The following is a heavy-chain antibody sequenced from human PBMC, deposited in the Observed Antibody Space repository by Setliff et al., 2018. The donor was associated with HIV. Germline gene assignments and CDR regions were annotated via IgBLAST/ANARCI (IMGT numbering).Heavy chain of an antibody. J-gene: IGHJ4*02. V-gene: IGHV1-18*01. CDR1: GFAFTNYG. CDR2: ISAYSGET. D-gene: IGHD3-10*01. CDR3: ARGWDYGVRKPED. Sequence: GASVKVSCKTSGFAFTNYGFTWVRQAPGQGLEWMEWISAYSGETFSTLKFRDRVTLTTDTSTNTAHMELRSLTYGDTAVYFCARGWDYGVRKPEDWGQGTLVTVSS.